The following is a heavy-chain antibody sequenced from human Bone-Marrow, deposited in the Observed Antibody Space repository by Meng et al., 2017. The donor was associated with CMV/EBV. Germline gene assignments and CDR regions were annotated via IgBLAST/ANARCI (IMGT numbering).Heavy chain of an antibody. V-gene: IGHV3-21*04. CDR3: AKDLVSLFGEASFDY. D-gene: IGHD3-3*01. Sequence: GGSLRLSCAASGFTFSSYSMNWVRQAPGKGLEWVSSISSSSSYIYYADSVKGRFTISRDNAKNSLYLQMNRLRAEDTALYYCAKDLVSLFGEASFDYWGQGTLVTVSS. J-gene: IGHJ4*02. CDR2: ISSSSSYI. CDR1: GFTFSSYS.